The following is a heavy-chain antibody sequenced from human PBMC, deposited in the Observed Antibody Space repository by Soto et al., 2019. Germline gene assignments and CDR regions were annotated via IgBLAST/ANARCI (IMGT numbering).Heavy chain of an antibody. CDR3: ARSPLDY. J-gene: IGHJ4*02. V-gene: IGHV3-9*01. CDR2: ISGNSGSL. CDR1: GFIFDDYA. Sequence: PGGSLRLSCAASGFIFDDYAMHWVRQAPGKGLEWVAVISGNSGSLGYADSVKGRFTISRDNAKNSLYLQMNSLRAEDTAVYYCARSPLDYWGQGTLVTVSS.